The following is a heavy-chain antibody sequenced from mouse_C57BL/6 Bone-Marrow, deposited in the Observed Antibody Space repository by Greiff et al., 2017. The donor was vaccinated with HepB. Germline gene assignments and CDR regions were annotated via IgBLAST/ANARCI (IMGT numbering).Heavy chain of an antibody. CDR3: ARDDGYRYYYAMDY. V-gene: IGHV15-2*01. D-gene: IGHD2-3*01. CDR1: DSEVFPIAY. CDR2: ILPSIGRT. J-gene: IGHJ4*01. Sequence: VQLQQSGSELRSPGSSVKLSCKDFDSEVFPIAYMSWVRQKPGHGFEWIGGILPSIGRTIYGEKFEDKATLDADTLSNTAYLELNSLTSEDSAISYCARDDGYRYYYAMDYWGQGTSVTVSS.